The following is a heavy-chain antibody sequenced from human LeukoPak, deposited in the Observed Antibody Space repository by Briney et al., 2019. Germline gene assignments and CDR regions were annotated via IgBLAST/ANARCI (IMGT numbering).Heavy chain of an antibody. CDR1: GYSISSGYY. D-gene: IGHD1-26*01. Sequence: SETLSLTCTVSGYSISSGYYWGWIRQPPGKGLEWIGTIYHGGSTYYNPSLKSRVTISVDTSENHFSLKLSSVTAADTAVYYCSRGVVGATYHYMDVWGKGATVTVSS. J-gene: IGHJ6*03. CDR2: IYHGGST. CDR3: SRGVVGATYHYMDV. V-gene: IGHV4-38-2*02.